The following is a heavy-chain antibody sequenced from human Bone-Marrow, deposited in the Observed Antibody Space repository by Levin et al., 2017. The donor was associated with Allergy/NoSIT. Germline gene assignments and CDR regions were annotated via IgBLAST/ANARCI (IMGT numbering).Heavy chain of an antibody. CDR1: GFTFGDSA. CDR3: ATDEYGSGNYHGDY. J-gene: IGHJ4*02. CDR2: IKNKAFGGTT. Sequence: HPGGSLRLSCTASGFTFGDSAMSWFRQAPGKGLEWVGLIKNKAFGGTTEYAASVKGRFSISRDDSKSITYLQINSLKTEDTAVYYCATDEYGSGNYHGDYWGQGTLVTVSS. D-gene: IGHD3-10*01. V-gene: IGHV3-49*03.